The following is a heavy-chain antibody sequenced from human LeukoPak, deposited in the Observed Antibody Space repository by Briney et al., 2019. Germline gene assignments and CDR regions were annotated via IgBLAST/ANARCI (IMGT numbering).Heavy chain of an antibody. D-gene: IGHD3-22*01. CDR1: GGTFSSYA. V-gene: IGHV1-69*04. CDR2: IIPILGLA. J-gene: IGHJ4*02. Sequence: SVKVSCKASGGTFSSYAISWVRQAPGQGLEWMGRIIPILGLANYAQKFQGRVTITADKSTSAAYMELSSLRSEDTAVYYCARHSSGYPFDYWGQGTLVTVSS. CDR3: ARHSSGYPFDY.